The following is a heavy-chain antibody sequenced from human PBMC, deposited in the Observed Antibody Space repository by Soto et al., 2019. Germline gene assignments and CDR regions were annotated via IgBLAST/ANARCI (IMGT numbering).Heavy chain of an antibody. CDR3: AKDLRGVRYSNYVPEYFQH. V-gene: IGHV3-30*18. CDR2: ISYDGSNQ. Sequence: PGGSLRLSCAASGFSFSSYGMHWVRQAPGKGLEWVAVISYDGSNQYYADSVKGRFTISRDNSKNTLYLQMNSLRAEDTAVYYCAKDLRGVRYSNYVPEYFQHWGQGTLVTVSS. J-gene: IGHJ1*01. D-gene: IGHD4-4*01. CDR1: GFSFSSYG.